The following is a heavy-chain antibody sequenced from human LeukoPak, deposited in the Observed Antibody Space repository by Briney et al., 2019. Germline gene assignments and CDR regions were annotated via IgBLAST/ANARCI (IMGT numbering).Heavy chain of an antibody. CDR1: GGSISSGGYY. J-gene: IGHJ5*02. CDR3: AREENWFDP. V-gene: IGHV4-31*03. Sequence: PSETLSLTCTVSGGSISSGGYYWSWIRQHPGKALEWIGYIYYSGSTYYNPSLKSRVSISVDTSKNQFSLKLSSVTAADSAVYYCAREENWFDPWGQGTLVTVSS. CDR2: IYYSGST.